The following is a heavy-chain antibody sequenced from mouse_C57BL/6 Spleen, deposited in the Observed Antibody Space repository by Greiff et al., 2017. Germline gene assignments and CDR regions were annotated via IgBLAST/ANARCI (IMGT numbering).Heavy chain of an antibody. D-gene: IGHD2-2*01. V-gene: IGHV5-4*01. CDR2: ISDGGSYT. J-gene: IGHJ2*01. Sequence: DVHLVESGGGLVKPGGSLKLSCAASGFTFSSYAMSWVRQTPEKRLEWVATISDGGSYTYYPDNVKGRFTISRDNAKNNLYLQMSHLKSEDTAMYYCARDGRSYGYDNYWGQGTTLTVSS. CDR3: ARDGRSYGYDNY. CDR1: GFTFSSYA.